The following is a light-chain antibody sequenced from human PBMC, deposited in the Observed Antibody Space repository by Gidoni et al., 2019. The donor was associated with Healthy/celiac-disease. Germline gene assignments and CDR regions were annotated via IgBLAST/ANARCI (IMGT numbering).Light chain of an antibody. Sequence: IVLTQSPATLSLSPGERATLSCRASQSVSSYLDWYQQTPGQAPRLLIYDASNRATGIPARFSGRGSGTDCTLTISSLEPEDFAVYYCQQRSNWPLTFGGGTKVEIK. J-gene: IGKJ4*01. V-gene: IGKV3-11*01. CDR2: DAS. CDR3: QQRSNWPLT. CDR1: QSVSSY.